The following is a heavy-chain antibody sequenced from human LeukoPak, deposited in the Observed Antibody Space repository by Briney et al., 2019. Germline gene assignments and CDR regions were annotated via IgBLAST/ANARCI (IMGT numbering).Heavy chain of an antibody. CDR1: GFTFSNYA. Sequence: GGSLRLSCAAAGFTFSNYAMTWVRQAPGRGLEWVSSISGSGGSTYYADSVKGRFTISRDNSKNTLYLQMYSLRAEDTAVYYCAKVEGASKASVYWGQGALVTVSS. CDR2: ISGSGGST. V-gene: IGHV3-23*01. CDR3: AKVEGASKASVY. D-gene: IGHD1-1*01. J-gene: IGHJ4*02.